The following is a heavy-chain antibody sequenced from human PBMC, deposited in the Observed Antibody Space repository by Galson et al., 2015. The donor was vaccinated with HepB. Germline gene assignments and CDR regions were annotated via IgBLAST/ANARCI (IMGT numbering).Heavy chain of an antibody. Sequence: SLRLSCAASGFTFSSYGMHWVRQAPGKGLEWVAVISYDGSNKYYADSVKGRFTISRDNSKNTLYLQMNSLRAEDTAVYYCAKVHSSGWYRGPFDYWGQGTLVTVSS. D-gene: IGHD6-19*01. CDR2: ISYDGSNK. V-gene: IGHV3-30*18. CDR1: GFTFSSYG. J-gene: IGHJ4*02. CDR3: AKVHSSGWYRGPFDY.